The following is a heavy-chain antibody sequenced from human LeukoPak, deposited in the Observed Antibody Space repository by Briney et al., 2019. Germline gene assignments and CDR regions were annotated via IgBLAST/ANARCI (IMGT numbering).Heavy chain of an antibody. CDR1: GGSISSYY. J-gene: IGHJ5*02. V-gene: IGHV4-59*01. Sequence: SGTLSLTCTVSGGSISSYYWSWIRQPPGKGLEWIGYIYYSGSTNYNPSLKSRVTISVDTSKNQFSLKLSSVTAADTAVYYCARDRESLNWFDPWGQGTLVTVSS. CDR2: IYYSGST. CDR3: ARDRESLNWFDP.